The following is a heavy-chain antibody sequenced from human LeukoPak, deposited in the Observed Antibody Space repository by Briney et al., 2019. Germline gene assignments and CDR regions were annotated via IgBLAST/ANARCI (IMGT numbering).Heavy chain of an antibody. V-gene: IGHV4-34*01. CDR1: GGSFSGYY. CDR2: INHSGST. Sequence: SETLSLTCAVYGGSFSGYYWSWIRQPPGKGLEWIGEINHSGSTNYNPSLKSRVTISVDTSKNQFSLKLSSVTAADTAVYYCARGPAYCGGDCYLPYNWFDPWGQGTLVTVSS. CDR3: ARGPAYCGGDCYLPYNWFDP. J-gene: IGHJ5*02. D-gene: IGHD2-21*02.